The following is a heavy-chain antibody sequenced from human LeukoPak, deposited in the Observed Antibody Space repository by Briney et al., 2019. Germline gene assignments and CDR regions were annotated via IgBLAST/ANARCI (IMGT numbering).Heavy chain of an antibody. CDR3: ARARAYPTFFPWFDP. J-gene: IGHJ5*02. V-gene: IGHV4-30-4*01. Sequence: SETLSLTCAVSGGSISSGDYYWSWIRQPPGKGLEWIGYIYYSGSTYYNPSLKSRVTISVDTSKNQFSLKLSSVTAADTAVYYCARARAYPTFFPWFDPWGQGTLVTVSS. D-gene: IGHD2-2*01. CDR2: IYYSGST. CDR1: GGSISSGDYY.